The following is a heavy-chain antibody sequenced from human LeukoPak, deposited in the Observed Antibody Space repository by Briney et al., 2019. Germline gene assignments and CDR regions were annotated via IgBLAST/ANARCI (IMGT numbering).Heavy chain of an antibody. V-gene: IGHV1-18*01. CDR2: INAYNGKT. CDR1: GYTFTRFA. CDR3: ARDTPQHLKRFDD. J-gene: IGHJ4*02. Sequence: ASVKVSCKVSGYTFTRFALSWVRQAPGHGLEWMRGINAYNGKTEYSEKLQGRLTMTTETSSSTLYLELRSLGSDDTAVYFCARDTPQHLKRFDDWGQGTLVTVSS. D-gene: IGHD1-1*01.